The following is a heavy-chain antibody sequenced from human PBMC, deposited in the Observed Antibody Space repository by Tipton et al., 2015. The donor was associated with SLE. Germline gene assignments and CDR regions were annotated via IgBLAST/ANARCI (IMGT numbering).Heavy chain of an antibody. J-gene: IGHJ2*01. CDR2: IYYTENT. CDR1: GGSISSSSYY. D-gene: IGHD2-21*02. V-gene: IGHV4-39*01. CDR3: ARLGRYFYSHWYFDL. Sequence: TLSLTCTVSGGSISSSSYYWGWIRQPPGRGLEWIGTIYYTENTYYNPSLRSRVTISVDTSKKQFSLKLSSVTAADTAVYFCARLGRYFYSHWYFDLWGRGTVVTVSS.